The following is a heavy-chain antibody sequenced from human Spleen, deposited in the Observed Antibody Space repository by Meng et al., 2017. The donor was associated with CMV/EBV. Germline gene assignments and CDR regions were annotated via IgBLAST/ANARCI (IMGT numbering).Heavy chain of an antibody. CDR1: GFTFSSYV. CDR2: ISYDGSNK. D-gene: IGHD7-27*01. J-gene: IGHJ4*02. Sequence: SLRLSCAASGFTFSSYVMDWVRQATGKGLECVAIISYDGSNKYYADSVKGRFTISRDNSKNTLYLQMNSLRADDTALYYCALTGKFDYWGQGTLVTVSS. CDR3: ALTGKFDY. V-gene: IGHV3-30-3*01.